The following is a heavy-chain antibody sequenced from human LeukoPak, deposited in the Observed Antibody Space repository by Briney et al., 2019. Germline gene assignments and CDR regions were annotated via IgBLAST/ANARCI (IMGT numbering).Heavy chain of an antibody. D-gene: IGHD1-1*01. CDR2: IYTSGST. J-gene: IGHJ4*02. CDR3: ARDRGTWNDDGFDY. V-gene: IGHV4-61*02. Sequence: SETLSLTCTVSGGSINGGNYYWSWIRQPAGKGLEWIGRIYTSGSTNYNPSLKSRVTISLDMSKNQFSLKLSSVTAADTAVYYCARDRGTWNDDGFDYWGQGTLVTVSS. CDR1: GGSINGGNYY.